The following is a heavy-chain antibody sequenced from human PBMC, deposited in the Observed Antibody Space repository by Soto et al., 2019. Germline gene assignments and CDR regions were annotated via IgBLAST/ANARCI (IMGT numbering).Heavy chain of an antibody. CDR2: ISWNSGSI. J-gene: IGHJ4*02. D-gene: IGHD1-7*01. V-gene: IGHV3-9*01. Sequence: GGSLRLSCAASGFTFDDYAMHWVRQAPGKGLEWVSGISWNSGSIGYADSVKGRFTISRDNAKNSLYLQMNSLRAEDTALYYCAKDKSGTDLKNFDYWGQGTLVTVSS. CDR1: GFTFDDYA. CDR3: AKDKSGTDLKNFDY.